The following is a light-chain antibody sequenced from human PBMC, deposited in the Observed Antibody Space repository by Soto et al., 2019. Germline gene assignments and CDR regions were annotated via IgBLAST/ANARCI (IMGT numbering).Light chain of an antibody. CDR2: DVS. CDR3: SSYTSSHVV. V-gene: IGLV2-14*01. CDR1: SSDVGGYNY. J-gene: IGLJ2*01. Sequence: QSALTQPASVSGSPGQSITISCTGTSSDVGGYNYVSWYQQHPGKAPKLMIYDVSNRPSGVSNRFSGSKSGNTASLTISGLQAEDEADYYCSSYTSSHVVFGGGTKVTVL.